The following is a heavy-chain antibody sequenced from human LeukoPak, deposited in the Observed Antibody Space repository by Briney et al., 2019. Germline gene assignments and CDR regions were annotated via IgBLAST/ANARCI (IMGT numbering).Heavy chain of an antibody. Sequence: GGSLRLSCAASGFTFSSYSMNWVRQAPGKGLEWVSSISSSSRYIYYADSLKGRFTISRDNAKNSLYLQMNSLRAEDTAVYYCARSAYDYGEVYFDYWGQGTLVTVSS. CDR3: ARSAYDYGEVYFDY. D-gene: IGHD4-17*01. CDR2: ISSSSRYI. V-gene: IGHV3-21*04. CDR1: GFTFSSYS. J-gene: IGHJ4*02.